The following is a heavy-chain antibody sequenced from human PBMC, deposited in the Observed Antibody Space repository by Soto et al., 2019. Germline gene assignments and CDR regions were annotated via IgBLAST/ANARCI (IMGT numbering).Heavy chain of an antibody. CDR3: AKDRADTAMVTGWFDP. D-gene: IGHD5-18*01. Sequence: GGSLRLSCAASGFTFSGYGMHWVRQAPGKGLEWVAVISYDGSNKYYADSVKGRFTISRDNSKNTLYLQMNSLRAEDTAVYYCAKDRADTAMVTGWFDPWGQGTLVTVSS. V-gene: IGHV3-30*18. CDR1: GFTFSGYG. J-gene: IGHJ5*02. CDR2: ISYDGSNK.